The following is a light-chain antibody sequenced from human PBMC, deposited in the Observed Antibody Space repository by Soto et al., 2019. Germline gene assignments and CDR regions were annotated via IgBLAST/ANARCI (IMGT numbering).Light chain of an antibody. CDR2: KGT. CDR1: ELPNLY. J-gene: IGLJ2*01. Sequence: SYELTQPPSVSVSPGQTARITCSGDELPNLYAYWYQQKPGQAPVLVIYKGTERPSGIPERFSGSSSGTTVTLTISGVQAEDEADYFCQSADSSGTFVVFGGGTKLNVL. V-gene: IGLV3-25*02. CDR3: QSADSSGTFVV.